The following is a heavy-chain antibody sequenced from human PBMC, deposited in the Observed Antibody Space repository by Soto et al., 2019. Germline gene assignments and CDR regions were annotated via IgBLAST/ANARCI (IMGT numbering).Heavy chain of an antibody. CDR1: GFTFSNAW. CDR2: IKSKTDGGTT. J-gene: IGHJ6*02. Sequence: GGSLRLSCAASGFTFSNAWMNWVRQAPGKGLEWVGRIKSKTDGGTTDYAAPVKGRFTISRDDSKNTLYLQMNSLKTEDTAVYYCTTEGVPSWYDFWSGYYSIPDYYYYGMDVWGQGTTVTVSS. D-gene: IGHD3-3*01. V-gene: IGHV3-15*07. CDR3: TTEGVPSWYDFWSGYYSIPDYYYYGMDV.